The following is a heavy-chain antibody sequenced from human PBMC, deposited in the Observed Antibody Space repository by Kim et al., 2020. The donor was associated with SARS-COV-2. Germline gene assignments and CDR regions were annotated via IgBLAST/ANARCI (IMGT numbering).Heavy chain of an antibody. D-gene: IGHD6-19*01. CDR1: GFTFSSYG. CDR2: ISYDGSKK. J-gene: IGHJ6*02. V-gene: IGHV3-30*18. Sequence: GGSLRLSCAASGFTFSSYGMHWVRQAPGKGLEWVAVISYDGSKKYYADSVKGRFTISRDNSKNTLYLQMNSLRAEDTAVYYCAKEEGSGYVSGWSYYYYGMDVWGQGTTVTVSS. CDR3: AKEEGSGYVSGWSYYYYGMDV.